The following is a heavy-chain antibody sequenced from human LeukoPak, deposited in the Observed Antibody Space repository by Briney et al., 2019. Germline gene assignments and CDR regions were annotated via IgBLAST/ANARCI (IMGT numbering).Heavy chain of an antibody. CDR2: LSGSGPNT. D-gene: IGHD2-2*02. CDR3: AKDRIAVVPAAIFE. Sequence: GGSLRLSCAASGFTFKDYAMGWVRQAPGKGLEWVSTLSGSGPNTYYADSVTGRFTISRDNSKNTLYLQMNSLRAEDAAVYHCAKDRIAVVPAAIFEWGQGTLVTVSS. J-gene: IGHJ4*02. V-gene: IGHV3-23*01. CDR1: GFTFKDYA.